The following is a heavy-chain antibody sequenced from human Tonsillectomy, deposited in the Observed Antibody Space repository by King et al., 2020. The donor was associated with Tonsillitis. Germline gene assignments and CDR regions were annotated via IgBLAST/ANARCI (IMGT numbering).Heavy chain of an antibody. J-gene: IGHJ6*03. V-gene: IGHV3-66*01. CDR2: IYRVTYT. CDR3: ARDHHADSYYYMDV. D-gene: IGHD2-8*01. CDR1: GFTVGGNY. Sequence: VQLVESGGGLVQPGGSLRLSCAASGFTVGGNYIGWVRQPPGKGLEWVSVIYRVTYTHYADSVKGRFTISGDNSKNTLYLQMNSLRAEDTAVYYCARDHHADSYYYMDVWGKGTTVTVSS.